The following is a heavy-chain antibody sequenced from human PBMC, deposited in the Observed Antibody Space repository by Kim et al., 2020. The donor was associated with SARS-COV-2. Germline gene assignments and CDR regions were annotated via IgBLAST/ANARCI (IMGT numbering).Heavy chain of an antibody. V-gene: IGHV1-46*01. CDR3: ARDRPDSYGNDY. D-gene: IGHD5-18*01. Sequence: SYAKKFQGRVTMTRDTSTRTVYMELSSLRCEDTAVYYCARDRPDSYGNDYWGQGTLVTVSP. J-gene: IGHJ4*02.